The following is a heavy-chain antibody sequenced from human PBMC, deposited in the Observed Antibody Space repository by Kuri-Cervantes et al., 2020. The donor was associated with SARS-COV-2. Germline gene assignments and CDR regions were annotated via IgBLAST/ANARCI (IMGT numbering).Heavy chain of an antibody. CDR3: AREAYSIAVAGVGPDYYYGMDV. CDR2: IYYSGNT. Sequence: SETLSLICTVSGGSISTYYWSWIRQPPGKGLEWIGYIYYSGNTNYNPSLKSRVTISVDTSKNQFSLQLNSVTPEDTAVYYCAREAYSIAVAGVGPDYYYGMDVWGQRTTVTVSS. D-gene: IGHD6-19*01. J-gene: IGHJ6*02. CDR1: GGSISTYY. V-gene: IGHV4-59*12.